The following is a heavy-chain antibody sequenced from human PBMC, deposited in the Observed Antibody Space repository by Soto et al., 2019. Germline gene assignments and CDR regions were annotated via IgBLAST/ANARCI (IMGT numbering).Heavy chain of an antibody. D-gene: IGHD3-22*01. Sequence: SETLSLTCTVSGGSISSYDWSWIRQPPGKGLEWIGYIYYSGSTNYNPSLKSRVTISVDTSKNQFSLKLSSVTAADTAVYYCASMGYDSSGYYNPSNDYWGQGTLVTVSS. J-gene: IGHJ4*02. CDR1: GGSISSYD. CDR2: IYYSGST. CDR3: ASMGYDSSGYYNPSNDY. V-gene: IGHV4-59*01.